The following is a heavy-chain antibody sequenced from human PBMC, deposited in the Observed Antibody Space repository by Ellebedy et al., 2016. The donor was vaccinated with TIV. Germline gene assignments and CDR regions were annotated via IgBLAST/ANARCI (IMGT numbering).Heavy chain of an antibody. Sequence: SETLSLTCAVSGGSISGSNWWSWVRQTPGKGLEWIGEIFHSGNSKYNPSLKSRVVISADKSKNQFSLHLNSVTAADTAVYYCARGRVGAVFYDVWGQGTLVTVTA. CDR2: IFHSGNS. V-gene: IGHV4-4*02. CDR3: ARGRVGAVFYDV. CDR1: GGSISGSNW. J-gene: IGHJ4*02. D-gene: IGHD1-26*01.